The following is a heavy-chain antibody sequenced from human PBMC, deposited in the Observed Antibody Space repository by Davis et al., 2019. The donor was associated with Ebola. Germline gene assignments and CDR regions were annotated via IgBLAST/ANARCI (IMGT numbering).Heavy chain of an antibody. D-gene: IGHD3-3*01. V-gene: IGHV1-18*01. CDR1: GYTFTSYG. CDR2: ISAYNDNT. CDR3: AMRITIFGVVIHPGDY. J-gene: IGHJ4*02. Sequence: ASVKVSCKASGYTFTSYGISWVRQAPGQGLEWMGWISAYNDNTHYAQKLQGRVTMTTDTSTSTAYMELRSLRSDDTAVYYCAMRITIFGVVIHPGDYWGQGTLVTVSS.